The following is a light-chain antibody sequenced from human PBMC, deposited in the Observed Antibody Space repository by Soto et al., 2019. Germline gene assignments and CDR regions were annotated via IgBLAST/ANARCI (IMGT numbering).Light chain of an antibody. CDR2: DVS. CDR3: CSYTTSDTRQIV. V-gene: IGLV2-14*01. J-gene: IGLJ1*01. Sequence: SVLTQPASVSGSPRQSITISCTGTSSDVGGYNYVSWYQQHPGKAPKFMIYDVSNRPSGVSNRFSGSKSGNTASLTISGLQAEDEADYYCCSYTTSDTRQIVFGTGTKVTVL. CDR1: SSDVGGYNY.